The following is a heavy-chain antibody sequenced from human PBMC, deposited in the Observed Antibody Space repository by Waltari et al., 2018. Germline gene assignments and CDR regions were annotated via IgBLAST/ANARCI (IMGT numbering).Heavy chain of an antibody. CDR1: GYPFNNYG. J-gene: IGHJ5*02. V-gene: IGHV3-30*18. D-gene: IGHD1-26*01. Sequence: QVEEFGGGVVQPGGSLRLSCVASGYPFNNYGMHWVRQAPGKGLEWLAVISSDGSGKYYADSVKGRFTMSRDNSKNTVYLQMNSLRPEDTAVYYCAKAGGIHNYPLDPWGQGTLVTVSS. CDR2: ISSDGSGK. CDR3: AKAGGIHNYPLDP.